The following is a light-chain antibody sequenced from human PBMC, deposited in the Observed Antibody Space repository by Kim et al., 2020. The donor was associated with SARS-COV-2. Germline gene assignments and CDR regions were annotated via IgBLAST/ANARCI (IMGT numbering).Light chain of an antibody. CDR3: QHYGSSSGS. Sequence: LPVNRAALSCRASQVINRNYLAWYQQKPGQAPKLLSHSASSRATGIPDRFSGSGSGTDFTLTISRLEPEDFALYYCQHYGSSSGSFGPGTKVDIK. J-gene: IGKJ1*01. V-gene: IGKV3-20*01. CDR1: QVINRNY. CDR2: SAS.